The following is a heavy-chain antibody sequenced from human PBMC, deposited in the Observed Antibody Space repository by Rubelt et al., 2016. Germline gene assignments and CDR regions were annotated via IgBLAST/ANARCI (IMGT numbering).Heavy chain of an antibody. J-gene: IGHJ4*02. V-gene: IGHV3-48*03. D-gene: IGHD5-12*01. CDR1: GFTFSSYE. Sequence: EVQLVESGGGLVQPGGSLRLSCAASGFTFSSYEMNWVRQAPGKGLEWVSYLSSRGSTIYYADSVKGRFTISRDNAKSSLYLQMNGLRAEDTAVYYCARSDIVATITDYWGQGTLVTVSS. CDR3: ARSDIVATITDY. CDR2: LSSRGSTI.